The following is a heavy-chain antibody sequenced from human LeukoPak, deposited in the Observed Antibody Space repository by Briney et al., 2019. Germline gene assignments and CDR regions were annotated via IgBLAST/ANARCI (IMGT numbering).Heavy chain of an antibody. V-gene: IGHV3-23*01. CDR2: FSDSGGRT. D-gene: IGHD3-22*01. CDR3: AKRGVVIRVILVGFHKEAQYFDS. J-gene: IGHJ4*02. Sequence: GGSLRLSCAVSGITLSNYGMSWVRQTPGKGLEWVAGFSDSGGRTTYADSVKGRFTISRDNPKNTLYLQMNSLRAEDTAVYFCAKRGVVIRVILVGFHKEAQYFDSWGQGALVTVSS. CDR1: GITLSNYG.